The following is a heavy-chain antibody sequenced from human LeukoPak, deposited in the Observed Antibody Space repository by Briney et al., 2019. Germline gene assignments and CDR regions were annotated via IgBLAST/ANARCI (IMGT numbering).Heavy chain of an antibody. J-gene: IGHJ4*02. Sequence: PGGSLRLSCSASGFTFCSYAMHWVRQAPGKGLEYVSAISSNGGSTYYADSVKGRFTISRDNSKNTLYLQMSSLRAEDTAVYYCVKPNFLVPFDYWGQGTLVTVSS. V-gene: IGHV3-64D*06. CDR3: VKPNFLVPFDY. CDR1: GFTFCSYA. CDR2: ISSNGGST.